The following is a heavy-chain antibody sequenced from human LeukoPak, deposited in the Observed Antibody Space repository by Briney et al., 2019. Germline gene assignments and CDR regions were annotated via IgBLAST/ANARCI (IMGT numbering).Heavy chain of an antibody. V-gene: IGHV3-30*04. J-gene: IGHJ4*02. CDR1: GFTFSSYA. D-gene: IGHD7-27*01. Sequence: GGSLRLSCAASGFTFSSYAMHWVRQAPGKGLEWVAVISYDGSNKYYADSVKGRFTISRDNSKNTLNLQMHTVRVEDTAVYYCARDQNWEEAYWGQGTLVTVSS. CDR3: ARDQNWEEAY. CDR2: ISYDGSNK.